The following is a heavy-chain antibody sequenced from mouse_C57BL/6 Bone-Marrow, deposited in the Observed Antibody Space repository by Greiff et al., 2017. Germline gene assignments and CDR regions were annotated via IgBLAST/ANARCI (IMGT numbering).Heavy chain of an antibody. J-gene: IGHJ1*03. V-gene: IGHV1-19*01. Sequence: EVQLQESGPVLVKPGASVTMSCKASGYTFTDYYMNWVKQSHGKSLEWIGVINPYNGGTSYNQKFKGKATLTVDKSSSTAYMELNSLTSEDSAVYYCAKPGGYFDDWGKGTPVTVSS. CDR1: GYTFTDYY. CDR2: INPYNGGT. CDR3: AKPGGYFDD.